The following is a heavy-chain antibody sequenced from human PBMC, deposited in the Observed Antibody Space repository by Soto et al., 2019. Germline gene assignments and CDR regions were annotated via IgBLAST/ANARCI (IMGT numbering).Heavy chain of an antibody. Sequence: QVQLQQWGAGLLKPSETLSLTCAVYGGSFSGYYWSWIRQPPGKGLEWIGEINHSGSTNYNPSLKSRVTISVDTSKHQFSLKLSAVTAADTAVYYCARGRMGIVSFDYWGQGTLVTVSS. CDR3: ARGRMGIVSFDY. J-gene: IGHJ4*02. D-gene: IGHD2-2*03. CDR2: INHSGST. V-gene: IGHV4-34*01. CDR1: GGSFSGYY.